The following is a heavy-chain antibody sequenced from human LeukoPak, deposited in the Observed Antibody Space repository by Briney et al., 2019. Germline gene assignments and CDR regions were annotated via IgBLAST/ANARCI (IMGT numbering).Heavy chain of an antibody. CDR2: IASKTDGGTT. V-gene: IGHV3-15*04. CDR3: TTGIRGD. J-gene: IGHJ4*02. Sequence: SGGSLRLSCAASGFIFTNAWMNWVRQAPGKGLEWVGRIASKTDGGTTDYAAPVKGRFTISRDDSKNTLFLQMNSLKTEDTAVYYCTTGIRGDCGQGTLVTVSS. CDR1: GFIFTNAW.